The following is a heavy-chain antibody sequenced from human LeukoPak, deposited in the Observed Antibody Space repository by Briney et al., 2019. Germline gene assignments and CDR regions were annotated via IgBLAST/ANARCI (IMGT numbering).Heavy chain of an antibody. J-gene: IGHJ4*02. CDR3: ARLRYCSSTSCYDDY. D-gene: IGHD2-2*01. V-gene: IGHV3-21*01. CDR1: GFTFSSYS. CDR2: ISSSSSYI. Sequence: GGSLRLSCAASGFTFSSYSMTWVRQAPGKGLEWVSSISSSSSYIYYADSVKGRFTISRDNAKNSLYLQMNSLRAEDTAVYYCARLRYCSSTSCYDDYWGQGTLVTVSS.